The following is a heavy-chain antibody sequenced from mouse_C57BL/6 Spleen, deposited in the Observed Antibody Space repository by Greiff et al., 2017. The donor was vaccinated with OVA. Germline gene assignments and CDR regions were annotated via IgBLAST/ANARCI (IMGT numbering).Heavy chain of an antibody. V-gene: IGHV6-3*01. D-gene: IGHD4-1*01. J-gene: IGHJ1*03. CDR1: GFTFSNYW. Sequence: EVKVEESGGGLVQPGGSMKLSCVASGFTFSNYWMNWVRQSPEKGLEWVAQIRLKSDNYATHYAESVKGRFTISRDDSKSSVYLQMNNLRAEDTGIYYCTAGAGSYFDVWGTGTTVTVSS. CDR3: TAGAGSYFDV. CDR2: IRLKSDNYAT.